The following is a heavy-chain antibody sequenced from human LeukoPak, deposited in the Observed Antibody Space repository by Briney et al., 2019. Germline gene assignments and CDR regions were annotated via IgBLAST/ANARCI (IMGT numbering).Heavy chain of an antibody. J-gene: IGHJ4*02. V-gene: IGHV3-23*01. CDR1: GFTFTDYA. CDR2: ISSSGHST. Sequence: GGSLRLSCAASGFTFTDYAMSWVRQVPGKGLEWVSTISSSGHSTYYTDSVKGGFTVSRDNSENTVFLQMNSLRAEDTAIYNCAKDSSSSGWASTTDYWGQGTLLTVSS. CDR3: AKDSSSSGWASTTDY. D-gene: IGHD6-19*01.